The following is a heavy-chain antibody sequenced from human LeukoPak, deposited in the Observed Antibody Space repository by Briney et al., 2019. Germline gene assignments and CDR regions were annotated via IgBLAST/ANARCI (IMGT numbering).Heavy chain of an antibody. CDR2: INPNSGGT. CDR1: GYTFTGYY. D-gene: IGHD1-26*01. J-gene: IGHJ4*02. CDR3: ARDSGVGASWHPFDY. V-gene: IGHV1-2*02. Sequence: ASVTVSYTASGYTFTGYYINWVRQAPGQGLEWMGWINPNSGGTNYAQKFQGRVTLTRDTSISTSYMELSRLRSDDMAVYYCARDSGVGASWHPFDYWGQGTLVTVSS.